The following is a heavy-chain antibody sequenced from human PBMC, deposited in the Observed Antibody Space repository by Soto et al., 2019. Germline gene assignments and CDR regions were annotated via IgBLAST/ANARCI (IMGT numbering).Heavy chain of an antibody. J-gene: IGHJ2*01. Sequence: QLQLQESGPGLVKPSETLSLTCTVSGGSISSSSYYWGWIRQPPGKGLEWIGSIYYSGSTYYNPSLKSRVTISVDTSKNQFSLKLSSVTAADTAVYYCARHSTPRTTGSGYWYFDLWGRGTLVTVSS. V-gene: IGHV4-39*01. CDR2: IYYSGST. CDR1: GGSISSSSYY. CDR3: ARHSTPRTTGSGYWYFDL. D-gene: IGHD4-4*01.